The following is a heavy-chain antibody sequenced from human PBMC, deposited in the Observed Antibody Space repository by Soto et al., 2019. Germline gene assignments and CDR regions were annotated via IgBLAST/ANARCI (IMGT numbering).Heavy chain of an antibody. CDR3: AKQKTTVTRYDAFDI. CDR2: ISGSGGST. V-gene: IGHV3-23*01. J-gene: IGHJ3*02. Sequence: VQLLESGGGLVQPGGSLRLSCAASGFTFSSYAMSWVRQAPGKGLGWVSAISGSGGSTYFADSVKGRFTISRDNSKNTLYLQMNSLRAEDTAIYYCAKQKTTVTRYDAFDIWGQGTMVTVSS. CDR1: GFTFSSYA. D-gene: IGHD4-17*01.